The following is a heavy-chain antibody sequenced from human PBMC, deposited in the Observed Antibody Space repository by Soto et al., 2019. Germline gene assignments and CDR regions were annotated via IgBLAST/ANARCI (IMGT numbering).Heavy chain of an antibody. CDR3: ARLRSIVVVPAAFFDY. J-gene: IGHJ4*02. D-gene: IGHD2-2*01. V-gene: IGHV4-39*01. CDR1: GGSISSSSYY. Sequence: SETLSLTCTVSGGSISSSSYYWGWIRQPPGRGLEWIGSIYYSGSTYYNPSLKSRVTISVDTSKNQFSLKLSSVTAADTAVYYCARLRSIVVVPAAFFDYWGQGTLVTVSS. CDR2: IYYSGST.